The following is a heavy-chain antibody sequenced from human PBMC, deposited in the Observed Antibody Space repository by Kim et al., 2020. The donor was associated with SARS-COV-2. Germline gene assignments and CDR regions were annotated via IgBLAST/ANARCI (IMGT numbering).Heavy chain of an antibody. CDR3: ARDWVAVAAGAWFDP. V-gene: IGHV1-69*01. Sequence: QKFQGRVTITADESTRTAYMELSSLRSEDTAVYYCARDWVAVAAGAWFDPWGQGTLVTVSS. D-gene: IGHD6-19*01. J-gene: IGHJ5*02.